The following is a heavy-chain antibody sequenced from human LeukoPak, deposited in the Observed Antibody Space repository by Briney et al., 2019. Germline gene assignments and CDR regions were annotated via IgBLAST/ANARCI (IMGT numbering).Heavy chain of an antibody. Sequence: ASVKVSCKASGYTFTGYYMHWVRQAPGQGLEWMGWINPNSGGTNYAQKFQGRVTMTRDTSISTAYMELSRLRSDDTAVYYCHLGVVPAAIRCLGGMDVWGQGTTVTVSS. D-gene: IGHD2-2*02. J-gene: IGHJ6*02. V-gene: IGHV1-2*02. CDR3: HLGVVPAAIRCLGGMDV. CDR2: INPNSGGT. CDR1: GYTFTGYY.